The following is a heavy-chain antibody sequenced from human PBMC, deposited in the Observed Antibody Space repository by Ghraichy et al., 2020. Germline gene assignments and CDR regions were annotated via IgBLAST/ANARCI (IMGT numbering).Heavy chain of an antibody. CDR2: ITGSAGST. CDR3: AKELSPY. Sequence: GGSLRLSCAASVFTFNSYAMRWVRQAPGKGLQWVSAITGSAGSTYYADSVKGRFTISRDTSTNTLYLQMNSLRAEDTAVYYCAKELSPYWGRGTLVTVSS. J-gene: IGHJ2*01. V-gene: IGHV3-23*01. CDR1: VFTFNSYA.